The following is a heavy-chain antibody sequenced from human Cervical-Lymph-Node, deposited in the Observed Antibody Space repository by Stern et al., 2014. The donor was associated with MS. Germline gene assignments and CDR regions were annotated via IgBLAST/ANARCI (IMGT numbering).Heavy chain of an antibody. D-gene: IGHD6-19*01. V-gene: IGHV3-30-3*01. J-gene: IGHJ4*02. Sequence: VQLEESGGGVVQPGKSLRLSCAASGFTFFASAMHWVRQAPGKGLEWVALISSDGSNIYYADSVRGRFTISRDNSKNTLYLQMSSLRIEDTAVYYCATPCIAMAGLNPNFDYWGQGTLVTVSS. CDR3: ATPCIAMAGLNPNFDY. CDR2: ISSDGSNI. CDR1: GFTFFASA.